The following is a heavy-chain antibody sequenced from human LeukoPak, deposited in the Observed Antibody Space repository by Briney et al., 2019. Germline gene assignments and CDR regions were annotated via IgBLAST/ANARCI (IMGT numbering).Heavy chain of an antibody. CDR1: GYTFTSYG. Sequence: ASVTVSCKAFGYTFTSYGISWVRQAPGQGLEWMGWISAYNGNTHYAQKLQGRVTMTTDTSTNAAYMELRSLRSDDTAVYYCARAGDPWIQLSRFDYWGQGTLVTVSS. CDR3: ARAGDPWIQLSRFDY. J-gene: IGHJ4*02. CDR2: ISAYNGNT. D-gene: IGHD5-18*01. V-gene: IGHV1-18*01.